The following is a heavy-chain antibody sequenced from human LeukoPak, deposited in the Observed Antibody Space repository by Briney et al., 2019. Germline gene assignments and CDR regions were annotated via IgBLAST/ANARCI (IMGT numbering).Heavy chain of an antibody. Sequence: SQTLSLTCAISGDSVSSNSAAWNWISQPPSRGLEWLGRTYYRSKWYNDYAVSVKSRITISPDTSKNQFSLQLTSVTPEDTAVYYCARAPVYCGGDCYREFDYWGQGTLVTVSS. J-gene: IGHJ4*02. CDR3: ARAPVYCGGDCYREFDY. CDR2: TYYRSKWYN. D-gene: IGHD2-21*02. CDR1: GDSVSSNSAA. V-gene: IGHV6-1*01.